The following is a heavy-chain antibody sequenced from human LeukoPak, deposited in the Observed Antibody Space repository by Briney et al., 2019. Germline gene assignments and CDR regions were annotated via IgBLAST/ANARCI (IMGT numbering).Heavy chain of an antibody. Sequence: ASVKVSCKASGYTFPGYYMHWVRQAPGQGLEWMGWINPNSGGTNYAQKFQGRVTMTRDTSISTAYMELSRLRSDDTAVYYCAREGVDWNHSVYYFDYWGQGTLVTVSS. CDR2: INPNSGGT. CDR1: GYTFPGYY. V-gene: IGHV1-2*02. D-gene: IGHD1-1*01. CDR3: AREGVDWNHSVYYFDY. J-gene: IGHJ4*02.